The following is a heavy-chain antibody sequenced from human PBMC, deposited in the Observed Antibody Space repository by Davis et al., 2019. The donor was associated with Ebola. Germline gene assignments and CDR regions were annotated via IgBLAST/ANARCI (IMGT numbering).Heavy chain of an antibody. CDR3: ARDKIVVVVAATTSYYYYGMDV. J-gene: IGHJ6*02. CDR1: GYTFTSCY. D-gene: IGHD2-15*01. V-gene: IGHV1-46*01. Sequence: AASVKVSCKASGYTFTSCYMHWVRQAPGQGLEWMGIINPSGGSTSYAQKFQGRVTMTRDTSTSTVYMELSSLRSEDTAVYYCARDKIVVVVAATTSYYYYGMDVWGQGTTVTVSS. CDR2: INPSGGST.